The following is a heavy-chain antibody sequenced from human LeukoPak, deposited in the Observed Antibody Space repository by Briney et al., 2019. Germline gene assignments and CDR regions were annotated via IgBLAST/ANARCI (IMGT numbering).Heavy chain of an antibody. CDR1: GFTFSSYA. J-gene: IGHJ4*02. Sequence: GGSLRLSCAASGFTFSSYAMHWVRQAPGKGLEWVAVISYDGSNKYYADPVKGRFTISRDNSKNTLYLQMNSLRAEDTAVYYCARPKTSPEDGYFDYWGQGTLVTVSS. CDR2: ISYDGSNK. D-gene: IGHD1-14*01. V-gene: IGHV3-30*04. CDR3: ARPKTSPEDGYFDY.